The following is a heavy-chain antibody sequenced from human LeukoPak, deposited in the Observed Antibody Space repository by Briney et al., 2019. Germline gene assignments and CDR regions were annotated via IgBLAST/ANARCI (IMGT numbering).Heavy chain of an antibody. V-gene: IGHV1-18*01. J-gene: IGHJ4*02. CDR2: ISAYNGNT. D-gene: IGHD1-26*01. CDR1: GYTFTSYR. CDR3: ASMSGGYYDY. Sequence: ASVKVSCKAPGYTFTSYRISWVRQAPGQGLEWMGWISAYNGNTNYAQKLQGRVTMTTDTSTSTAYMELSSLRSEDTAVYYCASMSGGYYDYWGQGTLVTVSS.